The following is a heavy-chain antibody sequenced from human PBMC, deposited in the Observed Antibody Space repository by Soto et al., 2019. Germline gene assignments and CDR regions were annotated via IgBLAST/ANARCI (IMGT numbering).Heavy chain of an antibody. Sequence: QLVQSGDEVKKPGASVKVSCRASGYIFNSVGISWLRQVPGQGLEWMGWVSTYSENTKSVQKFQDRVTLTADTSTNTIRMEPGRVRTAGTAVYYCAREHNWNNVAGSDSGGKGTLVPVS. CDR1: GYIFNSVG. CDR3: AREHNWNNVAGSDS. D-gene: IGHD1-20*01. J-gene: IGHJ4*02. V-gene: IGHV1-18*04. CDR2: VSTYSENT.